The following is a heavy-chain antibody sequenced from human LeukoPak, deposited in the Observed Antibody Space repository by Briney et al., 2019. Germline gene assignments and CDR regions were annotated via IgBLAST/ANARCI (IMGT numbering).Heavy chain of an antibody. CDR1: GASTSSSIW. J-gene: IGHJ4*02. Sequence: PSGTLSLTCDVSGASTSSSIWWSWVRQPPGKGLEWIGEIYHSGSTNYNSSLKSRVTISIDNSKNQFSLKLSSVTAADTAVYYCARGGSGSYYPFDYWGQGTLVTVSS. CDR2: IYHSGST. D-gene: IGHD3-10*01. V-gene: IGHV4-4*02. CDR3: ARGGSGSYYPFDY.